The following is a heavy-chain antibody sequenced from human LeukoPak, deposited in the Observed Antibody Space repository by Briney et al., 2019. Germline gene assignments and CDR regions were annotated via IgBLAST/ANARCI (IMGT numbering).Heavy chain of an antibody. V-gene: IGHV4-34*01. D-gene: IGHD5-12*01. Sequence: TSETLSLTCAVYGGSFSGYYWSWIRQPPGKGLEWIGEINHSGSTNYNPSLKSRVTIPVDTSKNQFSLKLSSVTAADTAVYYCARGYSGYDYFDYWGQGTLVTVSS. CDR1: GGSFSGYY. CDR3: ARGYSGYDYFDY. J-gene: IGHJ4*02. CDR2: INHSGST.